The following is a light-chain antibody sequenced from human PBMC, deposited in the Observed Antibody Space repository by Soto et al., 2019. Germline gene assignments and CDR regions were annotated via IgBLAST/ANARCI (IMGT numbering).Light chain of an antibody. CDR2: AAS. J-gene: IGKJ2*01. CDR1: QSINSS. Sequence: DIQMTQSPSSLSASVGDRVTITCRASQSINSSLNWYQQKPGKAPKLLIYAASSLQSGVPSRFSGSGSGTEFTLTISSLQPVDFATYYCQQSYSSPPYTFGQGTNLEI. CDR3: QQSYSSPPYT. V-gene: IGKV1-39*01.